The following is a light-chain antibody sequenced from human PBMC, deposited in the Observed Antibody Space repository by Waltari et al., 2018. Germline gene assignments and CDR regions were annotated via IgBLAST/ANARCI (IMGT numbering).Light chain of an antibody. J-gene: IGLJ3*02. Sequence: QSALTQPPSASGSPGQSVTISSTGTSSYVVGYSDVPWYQQYPGRAPKLIIYGVTKRPSGVPDRFSGSKSGNTASLTVSGLQAEDEADYYCSSYAGSNMVVFGGGTKLTVL. V-gene: IGLV2-8*01. CDR1: SSYVVGYSD. CDR2: GVT. CDR3: SSYAGSNMVV.